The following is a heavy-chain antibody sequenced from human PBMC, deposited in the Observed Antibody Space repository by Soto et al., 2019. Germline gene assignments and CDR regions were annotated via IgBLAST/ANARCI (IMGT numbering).Heavy chain of an antibody. CDR1: GFTFSSYG. V-gene: IGHV3-30*18. J-gene: IGHJ4*02. Sequence: QVQLVESGGCVVQPGRSLRLSCAASGFTFSSYGMHWVHQAPGEGLEWVVVISYDGSIQYYTDSAKGRFTISRDNSKSTLYLQMNSLRAEDTAVYYCAKEIRAYSSSWSFDYWGQGTLVTVSS. D-gene: IGHD6-13*01. CDR3: AKEIRAYSSSWSFDY. CDR2: ISYDGSIQ.